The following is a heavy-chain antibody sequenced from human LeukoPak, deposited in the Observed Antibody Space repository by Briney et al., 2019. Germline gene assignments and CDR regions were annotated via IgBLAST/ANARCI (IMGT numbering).Heavy chain of an antibody. CDR3: ARTSSTWYEGWFDP. Sequence: SETLSLTCTVSGGSISSSSYYWGWIRQPPGKGLEWIGSIYYSGSTYYNPSLKSRVTISVDTSKNQFSQKLSSVTAADTAVYCCARTSSTWYEGWFDPWGQGTLVTVSS. V-gene: IGHV4-39*07. J-gene: IGHJ5*02. CDR1: GGSISSSSYY. CDR2: IYYSGST. D-gene: IGHD2-2*01.